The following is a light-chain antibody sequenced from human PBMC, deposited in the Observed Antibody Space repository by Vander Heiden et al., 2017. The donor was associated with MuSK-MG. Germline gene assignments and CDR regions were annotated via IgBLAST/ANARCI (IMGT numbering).Light chain of an antibody. CDR1: QSISSW. Sequence: DIQMTQSPSTLSASVGDRVTITCRASQSISSWLAWYQQKPGKAPKLLIYKASSLESGVPSRFSGSGSGTEFTLTISSLQPDDFVTYYCQQDNSYRTFGQGTKVEIK. CDR2: KAS. CDR3: QQDNSYRT. V-gene: IGKV1-5*03. J-gene: IGKJ1*01.